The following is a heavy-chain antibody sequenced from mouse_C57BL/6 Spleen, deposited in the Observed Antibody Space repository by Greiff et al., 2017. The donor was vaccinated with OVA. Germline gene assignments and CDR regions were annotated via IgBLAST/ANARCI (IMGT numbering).Heavy chain of an antibody. CDR3: ARGGGVLITTVVATRYFDV. CDR1: GYAFTNYL. D-gene: IGHD1-1*01. V-gene: IGHV1-54*01. CDR2: INPGSGGT. J-gene: IGHJ1*03. Sequence: VQLQQSGAELVRPGTSVKVSCKASGYAFTNYLIEWVKQRPGQGLEWIGVINPGSGGTNYNEKFKGKATLTADKSSSTAYMQLSSLTSEDSAVYFGARGGGVLITTVVATRYFDVWGTGTTVTVSS.